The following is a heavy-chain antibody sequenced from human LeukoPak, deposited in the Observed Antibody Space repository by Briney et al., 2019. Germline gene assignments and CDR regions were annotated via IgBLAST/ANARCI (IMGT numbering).Heavy chain of an antibody. J-gene: IGHJ4*02. Sequence: LETPSLTCTVSGGSISSHYWSWIRQPPGKGLEWIGYIYYSGSTNYNPSLKSRVTMSVDTSKNQFSLKLSSVTAADTAVYYCAREVCSTSCYIDYWGQGTLVTVSS. D-gene: IGHD2-2*02. V-gene: IGHV4-59*11. CDR3: AREVCSTSCYIDY. CDR2: IYYSGST. CDR1: GGSISSHY.